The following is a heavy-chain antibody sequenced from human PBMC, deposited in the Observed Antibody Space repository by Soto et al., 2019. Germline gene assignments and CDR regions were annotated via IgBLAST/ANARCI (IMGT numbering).Heavy chain of an antibody. J-gene: IGHJ4*02. CDR2: IWYDGSNT. Sequence: PGGSLRLSCAASGFIFSSFGMHWVRQAPGKGLEWVAHIWYDGSNTYYADSVKGRFTISRDNSRNTLYLQMNSLRAEDTAVYHCVRDLLGSGGHFDYWGQGTPVTVPQ. CDR1: GFIFSSFG. V-gene: IGHV3-33*01. D-gene: IGHD7-27*01. CDR3: VRDLLGSGGHFDY.